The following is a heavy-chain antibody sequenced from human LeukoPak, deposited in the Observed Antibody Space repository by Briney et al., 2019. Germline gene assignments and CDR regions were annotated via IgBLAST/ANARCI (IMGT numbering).Heavy chain of an antibody. J-gene: IGHJ3*01. CDR1: GFTFDKSA. CDR3: AKALAAPGAFDF. V-gene: IGHV3-9*01. D-gene: IGHD6-19*01. Sequence: PGGSLRLSCAASGFTFDKSAMHWVRQVPGKGLEWVAGIGWDSKSIIYADSMKGRFTISRDNAKNSLYLQMNSLRPEDTALYYCAKALAAPGAFDFWGRGTVVTVSS. CDR2: IGWDSKSI.